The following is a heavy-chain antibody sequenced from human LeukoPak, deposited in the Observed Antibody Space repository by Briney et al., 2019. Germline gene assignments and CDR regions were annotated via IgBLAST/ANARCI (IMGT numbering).Heavy chain of an antibody. J-gene: IGHJ4*02. CDR2: MNPNSGNT. D-gene: IGHD3-22*01. CDR1: GYTFTSYD. V-gene: IGHV1-8*01. Sequence: ASVTVSCKASGYTFTSYDINWVRQATGQGLEWMGWMNPNSGNTGYAQKFQGRVTMTRNTSISTAYMELSSLRSEDTAVYYCARGGGGYYDSSGYFDYWGQGTLVTVSS. CDR3: ARGGGGYYDSSGYFDY.